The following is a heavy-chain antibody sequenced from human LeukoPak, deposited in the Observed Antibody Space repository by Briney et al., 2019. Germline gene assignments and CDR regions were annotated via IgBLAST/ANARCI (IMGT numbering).Heavy chain of an antibody. CDR1: GGSISGYS. V-gene: IGHV4-34*01. Sequence: SETLSLTCTVSGGSISGYSWTWIRQPPGKGLEWIGEFNHSGSTNYNPSLKSRVTISVDTSKNQSSLKLSSVTAADTAVYYCASGLRYFDLYYWGQGTLVTVSS. CDR3: ASGLRYFDLYY. J-gene: IGHJ4*02. CDR2: FNHSGST. D-gene: IGHD3-9*01.